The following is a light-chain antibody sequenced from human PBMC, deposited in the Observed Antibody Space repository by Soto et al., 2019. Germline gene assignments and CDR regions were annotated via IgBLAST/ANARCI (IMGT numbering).Light chain of an antibody. CDR2: TAS. J-gene: IGKJ2*01. V-gene: IGKV3-20*01. Sequence: EIVLTQSPGTLSLSPGERATLSCRASQSLASNYLAWYQQKPGQAPRLLIYTASTRATGIPDRFSGSGSGTDFTLTISRLEPEDFAVYYCQHYESSLPSYTFGQGTKVEIK. CDR1: QSLASNY. CDR3: QHYESSLPSYT.